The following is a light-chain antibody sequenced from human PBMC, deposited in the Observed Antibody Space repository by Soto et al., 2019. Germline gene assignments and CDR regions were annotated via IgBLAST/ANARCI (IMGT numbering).Light chain of an antibody. CDR2: DVS. CDR1: SSDVGGYNY. Sequence: QSALTQPASVSWSPGQSITISCTGTSSDVGGYNYVSWYQQHPGKAPKLMIYDVSNRPSGVSNRFSGSKSGNTASLTISGLQAEDEADYYCSSYTSSSTLFGFGTGTKVTVL. J-gene: IGLJ1*01. CDR3: SSYTSSSTLFG. V-gene: IGLV2-14*01.